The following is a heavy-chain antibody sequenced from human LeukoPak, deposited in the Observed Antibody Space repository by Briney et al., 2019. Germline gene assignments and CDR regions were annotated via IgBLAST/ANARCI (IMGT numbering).Heavy chain of an antibody. CDR3: AKDQGSGSLDV. J-gene: IGHJ6*04. CDR2: ISGRGDSA. V-gene: IGHV3-23*01. D-gene: IGHD1-26*01. Sequence: GGSLRLSCAVSGLNFKFYAMSWVRQAPGKGLEWVSGISGRGDSADYADSVKGRFTISRDNSKNTLYLQMNSLRAEDTAVYYCAKDQGSGSLDVWGKGTTVTVSS. CDR1: GLNFKFYA.